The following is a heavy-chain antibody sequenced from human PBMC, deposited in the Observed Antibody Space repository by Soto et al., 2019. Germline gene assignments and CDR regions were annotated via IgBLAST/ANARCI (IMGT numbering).Heavy chain of an antibody. CDR1: GYKFATYW. CDR3: ARGFTGSAGRFDP. V-gene: IGHV5-51*01. CDR2: IYPGDFET. D-gene: IGHD6-25*01. J-gene: IGHJ5*02. Sequence: GESLKISCKGSGYKFATYWIAWVRQMPGRGLEWMGIIYPGDFETIYSSSFRGHVTISADKSLNTAYLQWDSLTASDSAIYYCARGFTGSAGRFDPWGQGTVVTVSS.